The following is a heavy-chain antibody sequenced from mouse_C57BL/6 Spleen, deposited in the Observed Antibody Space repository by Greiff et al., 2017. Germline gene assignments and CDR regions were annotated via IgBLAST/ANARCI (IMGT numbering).Heavy chain of an antibody. J-gene: IGHJ3*01. V-gene: IGHV1-55*01. Sequence: VQLQQPGAELVKPGASVKMSCKASGYTFTSYWITWVKQRPGQGLEWIGDIYPGSGSTNYNEKFKSKATLTVDTSSSTAYMQLSSLTSEDSAVYYCARWEDYYGSSSWFAYWGQGTLVTVSA. CDR1: GYTFTSYW. D-gene: IGHD1-1*01. CDR3: ARWEDYYGSSSWFAY. CDR2: IYPGSGST.